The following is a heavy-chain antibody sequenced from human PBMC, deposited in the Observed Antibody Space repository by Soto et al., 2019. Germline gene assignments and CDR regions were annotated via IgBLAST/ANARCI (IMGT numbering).Heavy chain of an antibody. J-gene: IGHJ4*02. CDR3: ASYDYGDYGSLYYFDY. Sequence: QVQLQQWGAGLLKPSETLSLTCAVYGGSFSGYYWSWIRQPPGKGLEWIGEINHSGSTNYNPSLQSRVTISVDTAKNQSALKLSSVTAADTAVYYCASYDYGDYGSLYYFDYWGQGTLVTVSS. CDR1: GGSFSGYY. CDR2: INHSGST. D-gene: IGHD4-17*01. V-gene: IGHV4-34*01.